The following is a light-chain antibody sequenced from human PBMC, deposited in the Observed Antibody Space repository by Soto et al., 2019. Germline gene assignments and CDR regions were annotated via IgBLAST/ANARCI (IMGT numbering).Light chain of an antibody. CDR1: QSVSSSY. J-gene: IGKJ1*01. CDR3: QQYGSSRT. CDR2: GAS. V-gene: IGKV3-20*01. Sequence: EIVLTQSPGTLSLSPGERATLSCRASQSVSSSYLAWYQQKPGQAPRLLIYGASSRATGIPDRFSGSASGTDFALTTSRLEPEDFTVYYCQQYGSSRTFGQGTKVELK.